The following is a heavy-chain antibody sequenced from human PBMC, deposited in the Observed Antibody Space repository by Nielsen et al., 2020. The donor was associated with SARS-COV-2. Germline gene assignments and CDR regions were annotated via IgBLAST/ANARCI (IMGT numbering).Heavy chain of an antibody. CDR3: AKGAHYTAMAYFDY. D-gene: IGHD5-18*01. CDR2: ISGSGGST. CDR1: GFTFSSYA. J-gene: IGHJ4*02. V-gene: IGHV3-23*01. Sequence: GESLKISCAASGFTFSSYAMSWVRQAPGKGLEWVAAISGSGGSTYYADSVKGRFTISRDNSKNTLYLQMNSLRAEDTAVYYCAKGAHYTAMAYFDYWGQGTLVTVSS.